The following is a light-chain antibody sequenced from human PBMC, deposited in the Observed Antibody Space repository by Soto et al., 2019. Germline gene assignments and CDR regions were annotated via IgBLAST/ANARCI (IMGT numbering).Light chain of an antibody. CDR2: NNG. CDR3: AAWDDTLSGPV. V-gene: IGLV1-47*02. CDR1: HSNIGRNY. Sequence: QAVVTQPPSVSETPGQRVTISCSGSHSNIGRNYVYWYQQVPGTAPKLLIYNNGQRPSGVPDRFSGSRSGTSASLAISGLRSEDEADYICAAWDDTLSGPVFGGGTQLTVL. J-gene: IGLJ3*02.